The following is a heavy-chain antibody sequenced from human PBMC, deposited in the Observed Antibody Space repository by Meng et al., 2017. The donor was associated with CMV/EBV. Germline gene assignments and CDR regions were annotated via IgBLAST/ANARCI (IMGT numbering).Heavy chain of an antibody. CDR1: GFTFSSYS. J-gene: IGHJ6*02. CDR3: ARDAPGSGSYYIPALSRNYGMDV. V-gene: IGHV3-21*01. D-gene: IGHD3-10*01. CDR2: ISSSSSYI. Sequence: GESLKISCAASGFTFSSYSMNWVRQAPGKGLEWVSSISSSSSYIYYADSVEGRFTISRDNAKNSLYLQMNSLRAEDTAVYYCARDAPGSGSYYIPALSRNYGMDVWGQGTTVTVSS.